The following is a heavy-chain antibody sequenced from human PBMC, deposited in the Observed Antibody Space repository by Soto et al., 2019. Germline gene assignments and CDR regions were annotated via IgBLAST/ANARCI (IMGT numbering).Heavy chain of an antibody. CDR3: ARDGSPENYYSAAMDI. CDR1: GDSISTYY. D-gene: IGHD1-1*01. J-gene: IGHJ6*02. Sequence: QVQLQESGPGLVKPSETLSLTCTVSGDSISTYYWSWIRQSPGKGLEWIGYVYHSGSTNYNPSLKSRVTISVDTSKTQFSLRLTSVTAADTAVYYCARDGSPENYYSAAMDIWGQGTAVTVSS. CDR2: VYHSGST. V-gene: IGHV4-59*01.